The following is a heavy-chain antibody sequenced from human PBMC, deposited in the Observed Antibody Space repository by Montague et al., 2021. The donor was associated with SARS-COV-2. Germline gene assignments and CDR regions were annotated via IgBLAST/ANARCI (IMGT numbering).Heavy chain of an antibody. CDR2: IDWDGDK. V-gene: IGHV2-70*11. J-gene: IGHJ6*02. CDR1: GSSLSTSGMC. Sequence: PALVKPTQTLTLTCTFSGSSLSTSGMCMTWIRQPPGKALEWLARIDWDGDKYYNTSLKSRLTISKDTSKNLVVLTMTNMDPVDTATYYCARGPSDTYYYNGMDVWGRGATVTVSS. CDR3: ARGPSDTYYYNGMDV.